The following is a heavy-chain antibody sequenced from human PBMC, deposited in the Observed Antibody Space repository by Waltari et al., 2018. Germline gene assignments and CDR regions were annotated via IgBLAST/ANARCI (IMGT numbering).Heavy chain of an antibody. J-gene: IGHJ5*02. Sequence: QVQLVQSGAEVKKPGSSVKVSCKASGGTFSSYAISWVRQAPGQGLEWMGRIIPILGIANYAQKFQGRVKITADKSTSTAYMELSSLRSEDTAVYYCANQNRYGGNSVYNWFDPWGQGTLVTVSS. CDR1: GGTFSSYA. CDR3: ANQNRYGGNSVYNWFDP. V-gene: IGHV1-69*04. CDR2: IIPILGIA. D-gene: IGHD4-17*01.